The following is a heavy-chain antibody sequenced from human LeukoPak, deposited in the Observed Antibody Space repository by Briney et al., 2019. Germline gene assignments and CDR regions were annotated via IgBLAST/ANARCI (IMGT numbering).Heavy chain of an antibody. CDR3: ARVEAGNLEVDDY. Sequence: GASVKVSCKASGGTFSSYAISWVRQAPGQGLEWMGRIIPIFGTANYAQKLQGRVTMTTDTSTSTAYMELRSLRSDDTAVYYCARVEAGNLEVDDYWGQGTLVTVSS. J-gene: IGHJ4*02. V-gene: IGHV1-69*05. D-gene: IGHD4-23*01. CDR2: IIPIFGTA. CDR1: GGTFSSYA.